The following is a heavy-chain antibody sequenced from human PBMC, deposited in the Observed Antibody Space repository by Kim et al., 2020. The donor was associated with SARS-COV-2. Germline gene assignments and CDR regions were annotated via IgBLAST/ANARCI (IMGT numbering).Heavy chain of an antibody. V-gene: IGHV1-69*13. CDR2: IIPIFGTA. CDR3: AREFKKSGDFWSGYRAINDAFDI. D-gene: IGHD3-3*01. J-gene: IGHJ3*02. Sequence: SVKVSCKASGGTFSSYAISWVRQAPGQGLEWMGGIIPIFGTANYAQKFQGRVTITADESTSTAYMELSSLRSEDTAVYYCAREFKKSGDFWSGYRAINDAFDIWGQGTMVTVSS. CDR1: GGTFSSYA.